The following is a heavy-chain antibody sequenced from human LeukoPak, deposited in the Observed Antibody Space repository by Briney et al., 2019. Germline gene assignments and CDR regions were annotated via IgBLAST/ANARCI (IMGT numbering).Heavy chain of an antibody. CDR2: ISNGGSTI. D-gene: IGHD3-10*01. V-gene: IGHV3-11*01. J-gene: IGHJ6*02. Sequence: GGSLRLSCAASGFTFSSYAMSWIRQAPGKGLEWVSYISNGGSTIYYADSVKGRFTISRDNAKNSLYLQMNSLRAEDTAVYYCARGDYHYGSGSYYGMDVWGQGTTVTVSS. CDR1: GFTFSSYA. CDR3: ARGDYHYGSGSYYGMDV.